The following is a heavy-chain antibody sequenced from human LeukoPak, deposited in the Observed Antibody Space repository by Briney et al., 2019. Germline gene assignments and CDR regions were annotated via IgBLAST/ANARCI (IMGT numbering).Heavy chain of an antibody. CDR2: INNSGTT. D-gene: IGHD3-10*01. CDR3: ARGGTTYYSGSGSDP. J-gene: IGHJ5*02. CDR1: NGSFSGYY. Sequence: PPETLSLTCAVSNGSFSGYYWTWIRQPPGKGLEWIGEINNSGTTYYNPSLKSRVTISLDKSRNHFSLELSSVTAADTALYFCARGGTTYYSGSGSDPWGQGTLVTVSS. V-gene: IGHV4-34*01.